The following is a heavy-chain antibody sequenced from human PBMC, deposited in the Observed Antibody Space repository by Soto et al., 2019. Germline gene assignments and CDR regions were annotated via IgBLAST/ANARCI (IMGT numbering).Heavy chain of an antibody. V-gene: IGHV1-69*01. CDR1: GGTFSSYA. D-gene: IGHD2-2*01. CDR3: ARVGLDIVVVPAAIGPGSGRTDYYYGMDV. CDR2: IIPIFGTA. Sequence: QVQLVQSGAEVKKPGSSVKVSCKASGGTFSSYAISWVRQAPGQGLGWMGGIIPIFGTANYAQKFQGRVTITADESTSTAYMELSSLRSEDTAVYYCARVGLDIVVVPAAIGPGSGRTDYYYGMDVWGQGTTVTVSS. J-gene: IGHJ6*02.